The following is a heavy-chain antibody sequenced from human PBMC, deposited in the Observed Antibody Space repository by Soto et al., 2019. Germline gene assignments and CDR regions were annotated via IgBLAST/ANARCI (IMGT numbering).Heavy chain of an antibody. CDR3: EREFALKARITTGGLDFDP. CDR2: INPNSGGT. D-gene: IGHD4-17*01. V-gene: IGHV1-2*07. CDR1: GYTFTDYY. J-gene: IGHJ5*02. Sequence: QVQLVQSGAEVKKPGASVKVSCKASGYTFTDYYLHWVRQVPGQGLEWMGWINPNSGGTNYVHEFQGMVAMTTDTSGSTAYMELLGVRCADTAVSYFEREFALKARITTGGLDFDPWGQGTLVIVSS.